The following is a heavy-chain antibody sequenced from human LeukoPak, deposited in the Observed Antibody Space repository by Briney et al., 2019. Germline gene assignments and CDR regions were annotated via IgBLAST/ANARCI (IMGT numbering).Heavy chain of an antibody. V-gene: IGHV3-48*01. CDR1: GFTFSSYS. CDR2: ISSSSSTI. D-gene: IGHD6-19*01. J-gene: IGHJ6*02. Sequence: PGGSLRLSCAASGFTFSSYSMNWVRQAPGKGLEWVSYISSSSSTIYYADSVKGRFTISSDNAKNSLYLQMNRLRAEDTAVYYCARGNRWLVFYYYGMDVWGQGTTVTVSS. CDR3: ARGNRWLVFYYYGMDV.